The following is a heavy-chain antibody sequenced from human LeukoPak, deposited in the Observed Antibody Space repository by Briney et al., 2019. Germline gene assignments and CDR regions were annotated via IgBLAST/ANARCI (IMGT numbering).Heavy chain of an antibody. D-gene: IGHD6-13*01. CDR2: IYYSGST. CDR3: AREERYSSSWGRYYYYGMDV. Sequence: SETLSLTCTVSGGSISSYYWGWIRQPPGKGLEWIGYIYYSGSTNHNPSLKSRVTISVDTSKNQFSLKLSSVTAADTAVYYCAREERYSSSWGRYYYYGMDVWGQGTTVTVSS. V-gene: IGHV4-59*12. J-gene: IGHJ6*02. CDR1: GGSISSYY.